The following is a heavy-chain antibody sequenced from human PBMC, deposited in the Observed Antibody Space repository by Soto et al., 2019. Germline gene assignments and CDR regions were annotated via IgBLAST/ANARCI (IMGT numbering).Heavy chain of an antibody. V-gene: IGHV2-5*02. CDR3: AHRYACSGGSCRDY. D-gene: IGHD2-15*01. CDR2: IYWDEDK. CDR1: GFSLSTSGVG. Sequence: QITLKESGPTLVKPTQTLTLTCTFPGFSLSTSGVGVGWIRQPPGKALEWLALIYWDEDKRYSPSLKSRLISPKDTSKDQAVLTMTNKDTVETATYYCAHRYACSGGSCRDYWGQGTLVTVSS. J-gene: IGHJ4*02.